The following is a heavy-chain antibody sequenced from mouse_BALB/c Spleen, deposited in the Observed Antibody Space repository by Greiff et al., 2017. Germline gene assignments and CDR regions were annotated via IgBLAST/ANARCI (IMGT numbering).Heavy chain of an antibody. CDR1: GFAFSSYD. J-gene: IGHJ4*01. V-gene: IGHV5-12-1*01. CDR2: ISSGGGST. CDR3: ARPGLPDYAMDY. Sequence: EVKVVESGGGLVKPGGSLKLSCAASGFAFSSYDMSWVRQTPEKRLEWVAYISSGGGSTYYPDTVKGRFTISRDNAKNTLYLQMSSLKSEDTAMYYCARPGLPDYAMDYWGQGTSVTVSS. D-gene: IGHD6-1*01.